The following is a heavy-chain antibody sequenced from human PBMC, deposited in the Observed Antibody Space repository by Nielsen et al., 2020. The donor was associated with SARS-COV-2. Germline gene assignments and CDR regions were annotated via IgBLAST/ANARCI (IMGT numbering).Heavy chain of an antibody. D-gene: IGHD5-12*01. CDR2: IIPILGIA. CDR3: ASYGLRGNAFDI. Sequence: SVKVSCKASGGTFSSYTISWVRQAPGQGLEWMGRIIPILGIANYAQKFQGRVTMTTDTSTSTAYMELRSLRSDDTAVYYCASYGLRGNAFDIWGQGTMVTVSS. J-gene: IGHJ3*02. CDR1: GGTFSSYT. V-gene: IGHV1-69*02.